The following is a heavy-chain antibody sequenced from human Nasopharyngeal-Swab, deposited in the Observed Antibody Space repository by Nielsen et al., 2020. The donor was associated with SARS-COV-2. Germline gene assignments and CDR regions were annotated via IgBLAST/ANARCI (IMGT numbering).Heavy chain of an antibody. CDR3: AREQSVTTSILGNYFDF. V-gene: IGHV1-46*01. CDR2: INPSDGIT. J-gene: IGHJ4*02. CDR1: GYTFTNYL. D-gene: IGHD4-17*01. Sequence: ASVKVSCKAFGYTFTNYLMHWVRQAPGQGLEWMGIINPSDGITTYAQRFQGRVTMTRDTSTSTVYMELNTLRSEDTAVHFCAREQSVTTSILGNYFDFWGQGTLVTVSS.